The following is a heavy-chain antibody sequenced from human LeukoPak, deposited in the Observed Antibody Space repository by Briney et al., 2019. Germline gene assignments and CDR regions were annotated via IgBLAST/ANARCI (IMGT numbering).Heavy chain of an antibody. D-gene: IGHD3-22*01. J-gene: IGHJ4*02. V-gene: IGHV4-4*07. CDR3: ARGRYDGSGYFFFDF. Sequence: SQTLSLTCSVSGASISSHYWSWIRQPAGEGLEWVGRIYTSGSTNYNPSLESRVTISLDTSKNQFSLNLGSVTAADTAVYYCARGRYDGSGYFFFDFWGQGTLVTVSS. CDR2: IYTSGST. CDR1: GASISSHY.